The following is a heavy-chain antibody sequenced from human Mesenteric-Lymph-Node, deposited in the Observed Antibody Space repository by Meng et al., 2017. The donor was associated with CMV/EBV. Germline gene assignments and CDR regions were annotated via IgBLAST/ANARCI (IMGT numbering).Heavy chain of an antibody. CDR3: ARVGNWKRFDY. V-gene: IGHV4-34*01. D-gene: IGHD1-20*01. J-gene: IGHJ4*02. Sequence: GSLRLSCAVDGGSFSGYYWSWIRQPPGKGLEWIGEINHSGITNYNPSLKSRVTISVDTSKNQFSLNLTSVTAADTAVYYCARVGNWKRFDYWGQGRLVTVSS. CDR1: GGSFSGYY. CDR2: INHSGIT.